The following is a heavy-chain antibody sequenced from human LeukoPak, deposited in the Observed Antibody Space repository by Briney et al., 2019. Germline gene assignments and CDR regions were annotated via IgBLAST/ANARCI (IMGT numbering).Heavy chain of an antibody. CDR1: GFTFSNAW. Sequence: PGGSLRLSCAASGFTFSNAWMSWVRQAPGKGLEWVSYISSSSSTIYYADSVKGRFTISRDNAKNSLYLQMNSLRAEDTAVYYCARDPWGKPHYYMDVWGKGTTVTVSS. V-gene: IGHV3-48*04. J-gene: IGHJ6*03. D-gene: IGHD7-27*01. CDR2: ISSSSSTI. CDR3: ARDPWGKPHYYMDV.